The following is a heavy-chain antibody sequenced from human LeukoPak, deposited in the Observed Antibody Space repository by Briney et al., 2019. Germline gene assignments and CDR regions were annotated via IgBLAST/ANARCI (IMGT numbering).Heavy chain of an antibody. CDR1: GYSFTSYW. Sequence: GESLKISCKGSGYSFTSYWIGWVRQMPGKGLEWMGIIYPGDSDTRYSPSFQGQVTISADRSISTAYLQWSSLKASDTAKYYCARHGASIVGATDYWGQGTLVTVSS. D-gene: IGHD1-26*01. V-gene: IGHV5-51*01. CDR2: IYPGDSDT. CDR3: ARHGASIVGATDY. J-gene: IGHJ4*02.